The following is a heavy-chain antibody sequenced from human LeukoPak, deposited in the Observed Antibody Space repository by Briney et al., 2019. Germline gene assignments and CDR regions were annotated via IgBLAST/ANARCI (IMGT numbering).Heavy chain of an antibody. CDR1: GGSISSSSYY. V-gene: IGHV4-39*01. D-gene: IGHD2-2*01. CDR2: IYSGGTT. CDR3: ARQNGGQRVSSAMLLKDTFDI. Sequence: SPSETLSLTCTVSGGSISSSSYYWGWIRQPPGKGLEWIGSIYSGGTTYYNPSLKSRVTISVDTSKNQFSLKLSSVTAADTAVYYCARQNGGQRVSSAMLLKDTFDIWGQGTMVTVSS. J-gene: IGHJ3*02.